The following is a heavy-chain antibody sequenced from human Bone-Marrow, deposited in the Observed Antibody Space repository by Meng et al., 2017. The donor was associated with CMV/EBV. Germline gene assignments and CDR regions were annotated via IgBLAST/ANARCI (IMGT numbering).Heavy chain of an antibody. CDR3: ASGIVVVNYYYYGMDV. CDR2: INHSGST. D-gene: IGHD3-22*01. V-gene: IGHV4-34*01. J-gene: IGHJ6*01. CDR1: GGSFSGYY. Sequence: ESLKISCAVYGGSFSGYYWSWIRQPPGKGLEWIGEINHSGSTNYNPSLKSRVTISVDTSKNQFSLKLSSVTAADTAVYYCASGIVVVNYYYYGMDVWGQGTTVTVSS.